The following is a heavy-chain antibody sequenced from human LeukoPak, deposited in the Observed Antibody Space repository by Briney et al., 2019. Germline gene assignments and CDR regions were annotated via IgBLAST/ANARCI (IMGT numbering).Heavy chain of an antibody. CDR3: AMTTVTTLKAPFDY. Sequence: SVKVSCKASGGTFISYANSWVRQAPGQGLEWMGRIIPIFGTANYAQKFQGRVTITTDESTSTAYMELSSLRSEDTAVYYCAMTTVTTLKAPFDYWGQGTLVTVSS. J-gene: IGHJ4*02. D-gene: IGHD4-17*01. CDR2: IIPIFGTA. CDR1: GGTFISYA. V-gene: IGHV1-69*05.